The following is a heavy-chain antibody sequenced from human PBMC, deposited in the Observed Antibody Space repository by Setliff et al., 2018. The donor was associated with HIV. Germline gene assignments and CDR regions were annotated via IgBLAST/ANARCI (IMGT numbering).Heavy chain of an antibody. D-gene: IGHD6-19*01. Sequence: PSETLSLTCTVSGGSISNYYWSWIRQPPGKGLEWIGYIYASGSTNYSPSLKSRVTISVDTSKNQFPLKLKSVTAADTAVYFCARHVYSSGWGYVYHLDSWGQGTLVTVSS. CDR3: ARHVYSSGWGYVYHLDS. V-gene: IGHV4-59*08. CDR1: GGSISNYY. CDR2: IYASGST. J-gene: IGHJ4*02.